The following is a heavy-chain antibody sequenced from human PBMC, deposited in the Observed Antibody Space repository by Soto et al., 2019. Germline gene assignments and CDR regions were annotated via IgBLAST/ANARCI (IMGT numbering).Heavy chain of an antibody. CDR3: AHTIKDILTMNDNWFDP. V-gene: IGHV2-5*02. CDR2: IYWDDDK. J-gene: IGHJ5*02. D-gene: IGHD3-9*01. Sequence: SGPTLVNPTQTLTLTCTFSGFSLSTSGVGVGWIRQPPGKALEWLALIYWDDDKRYSPSLKSRLTITKDTSKNQVVLTMTNMDPVDTATYYCAHTIKDILTMNDNWFDPWGQGTLVTVSS. CDR1: GFSLSTSGVG.